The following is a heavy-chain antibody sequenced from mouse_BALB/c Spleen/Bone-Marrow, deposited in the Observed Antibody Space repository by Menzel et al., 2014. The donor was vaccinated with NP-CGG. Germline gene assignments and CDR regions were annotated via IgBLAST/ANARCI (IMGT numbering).Heavy chain of an antibody. V-gene: IGHV1-84*02. Sequence: VVESGPELVKPGASVKISCKASGYTFTDYYINWVKQKPGQGLEWIGWIYPGSGNTKYNEKFKGKATLTVDTSSSTAYMQLSSLTSEDTAVYFCANLGRYAMDYWGQGTSVTVSS. J-gene: IGHJ4*01. CDR2: IYPGSGNT. CDR1: GYTFTDYY. CDR3: ANLGRYAMDY. D-gene: IGHD3-1*01.